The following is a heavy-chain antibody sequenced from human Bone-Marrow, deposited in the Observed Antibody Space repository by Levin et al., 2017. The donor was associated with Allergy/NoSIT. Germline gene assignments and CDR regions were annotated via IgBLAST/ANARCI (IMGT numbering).Heavy chain of an antibody. V-gene: IGHV1-3*01. D-gene: IGHD5-24*01. CDR2: IHPFFGNT. CDR3: VRDDGNTWLLDS. CDR1: GYTFIRYT. Sequence: EASVKVSCKASGYTFIRYTIHWLRQAPGQRLEWMGRIHPFFGNTEYSQNFQGRLTITRGISATTVYMDLSALRSEDTALYYCVRDDGNTWLLDSWGQGTLVTVSS. J-gene: IGHJ4*02.